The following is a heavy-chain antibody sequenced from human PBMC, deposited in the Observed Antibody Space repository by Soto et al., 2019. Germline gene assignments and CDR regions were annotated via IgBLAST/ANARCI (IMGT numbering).Heavy chain of an antibody. CDR3: ARGRSNTRVPGLLKYNWFDP. V-gene: IGHV4-30-2*01. J-gene: IGHJ5*02. CDR1: GASISTGGYS. Sequence: QLQLQESGSGLVKPSQTLSLSCAVSGASISTGGYSWSWIRQPPGKGLEWIGYIFHGGSTYYNPSLKSRSTMSMDRSKNQFSLKLTSVTAADTAVYYCARGRSNTRVPGLLKYNWFDPWGQGTLVPVSS. CDR2: IFHGGST. D-gene: IGHD3-10*01.